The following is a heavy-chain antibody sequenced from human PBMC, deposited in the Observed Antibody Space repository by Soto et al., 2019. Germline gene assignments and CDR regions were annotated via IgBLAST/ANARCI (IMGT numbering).Heavy chain of an antibody. Sequence: PGGSLRLSCAASGFTFSSFWMHWVRQVPGKGLVWVSRISTDGTSTTYADSVKGRFTISRDNAKDTLYLQMNSLRPEDTAIYYCAKDGDEAAAGYYFDYWGQGTLVTVSS. V-gene: IGHV3-74*01. J-gene: IGHJ4*02. D-gene: IGHD6-13*01. CDR3: AKDGDEAAAGYYFDY. CDR2: ISTDGTST. CDR1: GFTFSSFW.